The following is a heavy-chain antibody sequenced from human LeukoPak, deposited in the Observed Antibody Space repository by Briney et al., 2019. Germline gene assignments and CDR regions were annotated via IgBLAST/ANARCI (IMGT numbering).Heavy chain of an antibody. Sequence: SETLSLTCTVSGGSISGISCYWGWLRQPPGKGLEWSASIYYSGSTYYNPSLKSRVTISVDTSKNQFSLKLSSVTAADTAVYYCARAVIAASPAGMDVWGQGTTVTVSS. CDR2: IYYSGST. V-gene: IGHV4-39*01. J-gene: IGHJ6*02. CDR3: ARAVIAASPAGMDV. D-gene: IGHD6-13*01. CDR1: GGSISGISCY.